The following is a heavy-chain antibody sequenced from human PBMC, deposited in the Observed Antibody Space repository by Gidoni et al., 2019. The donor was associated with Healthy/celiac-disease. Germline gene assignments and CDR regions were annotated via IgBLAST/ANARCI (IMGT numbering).Heavy chain of an antibody. V-gene: IGHV1-69*04. D-gene: IGHD2-21*02. CDR3: ARIGYCGGDCYSFTS. J-gene: IGHJ4*02. Sequence: QVQLVQSGAEVKKPGSSVKVSCKASGGTFSSYAISWVRQAPGQGLEWMGRIIPSLGIANYAQKFQGRVTITADKSTSTAYMELSSLRSEDTAVYYCARIGYCGGDCYSFTSWGQGTLVTVSS. CDR2: IIPSLGIA. CDR1: GGTFSSYA.